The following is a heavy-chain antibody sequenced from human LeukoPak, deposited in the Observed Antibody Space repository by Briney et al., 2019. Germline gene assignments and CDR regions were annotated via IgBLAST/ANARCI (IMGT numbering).Heavy chain of an antibody. CDR3: ARGYGYSYGPYYYYAMDI. D-gene: IGHD5-18*01. J-gene: IGHJ6*02. CDR2: ISGSSSYI. V-gene: IGHV3-21*01. Sequence: PGGSLRLSCAASGRTFGSYSMNWVRHAPGKGLEWVSSISGSSSYIYYADSVKGRFTISRDNAKNSLYLQMNSLRAEDTAVYYCARGYGYSYGPYYYYAMDIWGQGTTVTVSS. CDR1: GRTFGSYS.